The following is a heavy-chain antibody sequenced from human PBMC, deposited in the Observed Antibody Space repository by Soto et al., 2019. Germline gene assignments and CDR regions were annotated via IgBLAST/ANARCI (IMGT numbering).Heavy chain of an antibody. CDR2: IKEDGSEK. CDR3: AKGGHIDY. D-gene: IGHD3-16*01. Sequence: HPGGSLRLSCAASGFTFSRYWMSWVRQAPGKGLEWVANIKEDGSEKNDVDSVKGRFTISRDNAKNSLYLQMNSLRVEDTAVYYCAKGGHIDYCGQGTLVTVS. J-gene: IGHJ4*02. CDR1: GFTFSRYW. V-gene: IGHV3-7*03.